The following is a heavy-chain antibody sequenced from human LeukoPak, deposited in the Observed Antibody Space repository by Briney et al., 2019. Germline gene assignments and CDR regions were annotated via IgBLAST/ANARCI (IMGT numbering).Heavy chain of an antibody. CDR3: ARARGNTYGYFEY. CDR1: GLTLSGYW. CDR2: INGYASST. D-gene: IGHD5-18*01. V-gene: IGHV3-74*01. J-gene: IGHJ4*02. Sequence: GGSLRLSCAPSGLTLSGYWMHWVRHAPGKGLVWVSRINGYASSTSYADPVKGRFTISRDNARSTLYMQMNSLRVEDTGVYYCARARGNTYGYFEYWGQGTLVTVSS.